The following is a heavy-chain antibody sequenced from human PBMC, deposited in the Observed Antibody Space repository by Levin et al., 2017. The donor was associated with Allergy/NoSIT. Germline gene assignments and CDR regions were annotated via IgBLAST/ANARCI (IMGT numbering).Heavy chain of an antibody. Sequence: GGSLRLSCAASGFTFNVYWMNWVRQAPGKGLEWVATIKHDGSEKYYVDSVRGRFTISRDNAQNLLFLQLNTLRAEDTAVYYCARPGLATHGDYFDFWGQGVLVTVSS. CDR3: ARPGLATHGDYFDF. D-gene: IGHD2-15*01. CDR1: GFTFNVYW. J-gene: IGHJ4*02. V-gene: IGHV3-7*04. CDR2: IKHDGSEK.